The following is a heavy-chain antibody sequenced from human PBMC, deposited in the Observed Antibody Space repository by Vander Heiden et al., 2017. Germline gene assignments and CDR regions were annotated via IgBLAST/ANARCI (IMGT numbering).Heavy chain of an antibody. CDR3: VRGRAGRAVAPFDDY. J-gene: IGHJ4*02. D-gene: IGHD6-19*01. Sequence: EVQLVESGGGLVQPGGSLRLSCAASGFTFSNYWMHWVRQGPGKGLGWVSRIDTDGSNINYADSVKGRFTISRDNAKNTLYLQMNSLRAEDTAVYYCVRGRAGRAVAPFDDYWGQGTLVTVSS. CDR2: IDTDGSNI. V-gene: IGHV3-74*01. CDR1: GFTFSNYW.